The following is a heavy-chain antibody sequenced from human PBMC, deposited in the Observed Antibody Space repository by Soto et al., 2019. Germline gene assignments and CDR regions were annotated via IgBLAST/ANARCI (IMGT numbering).Heavy chain of an antibody. CDR2: IYYSGST. CDR3: ARVVVSYGSGKFDY. V-gene: IGHV4-31*03. Sequence: SETLSLTCTVSGGSISSGGYYWSWIRQHPGKGLEWIGYIYYSGSTYYNPSLKSRVTISVDTSKNQFSLKLSSVTAADTAVYYCARVVVSYGSGKFDYWGQGTLVTVSS. D-gene: IGHD3-10*01. J-gene: IGHJ4*02. CDR1: GGSISSGGYY.